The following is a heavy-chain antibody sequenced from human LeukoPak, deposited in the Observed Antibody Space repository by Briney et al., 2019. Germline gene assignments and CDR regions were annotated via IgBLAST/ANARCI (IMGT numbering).Heavy chain of an antibody. CDR1: GFTFRNYA. D-gene: IGHD6-6*01. CDR3: AREGSSSYGDY. CDR2: MSYDSIDK. Sequence: GGSLRLSCAASGFTFRNYAMHWVRQAPGKGLEWLAVMSYDSIDKYYADSVKGRFTISGDNAKNSLYLQMNSLRAEDTAVYYCAREGSSSYGDYWGQGTLVTVSS. J-gene: IGHJ4*02. V-gene: IGHV3-30-3*01.